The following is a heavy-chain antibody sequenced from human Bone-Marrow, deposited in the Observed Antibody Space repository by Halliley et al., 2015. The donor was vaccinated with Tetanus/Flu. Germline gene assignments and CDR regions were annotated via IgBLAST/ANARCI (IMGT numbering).Heavy chain of an antibody. CDR2: IFFVGTP. J-gene: IGHJ4*02. D-gene: IGHD4-17*01. CDR3: VRGDYEGFAY. V-gene: IGHV4-30-4*01. Sequence: GRGFFGYIFFVGTPDYNPSLKSRLTISVDTSKNQFSLKRSSVTAADPAVYYCVRGDYEGFAYWGQGTLVTVSS.